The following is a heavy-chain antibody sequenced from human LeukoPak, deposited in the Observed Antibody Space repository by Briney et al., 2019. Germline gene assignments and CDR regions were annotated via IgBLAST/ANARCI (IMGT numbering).Heavy chain of an antibody. D-gene: IGHD6-13*01. J-gene: IGHJ4*02. CDR3: AKVSWANYFDY. CDR2: ISGSGGNT. CDR1: GFTFSSTA. V-gene: IGHV3-23*01. Sequence: GGSLRLSCAASGFTFSSTAMSWVRQAPGKGLEWVSTISGSGGNTYHADSVRGRFTISRDNSKNTLYLQMNSLRAEDTAIYYCAKVSWANYFDYWGQGTLVTVSS.